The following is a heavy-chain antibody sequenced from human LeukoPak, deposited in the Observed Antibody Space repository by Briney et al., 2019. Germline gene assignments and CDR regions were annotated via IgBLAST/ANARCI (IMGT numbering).Heavy chain of an antibody. Sequence: SETLSLTCTVSGGSISSGDYYWSSIRQPPGKGLEWIGYIYYSGSTYYNPSLKSRVTISVDTSKNQFSLKLSSVTAADTAVYYCAVHVLRLLNLDPWGQGTLVTVSS. CDR2: IYYSGST. D-gene: IGHD3-3*01. CDR1: GGSISSGDYY. J-gene: IGHJ5*02. CDR3: AVHVLRLLNLDP. V-gene: IGHV4-30-4*08.